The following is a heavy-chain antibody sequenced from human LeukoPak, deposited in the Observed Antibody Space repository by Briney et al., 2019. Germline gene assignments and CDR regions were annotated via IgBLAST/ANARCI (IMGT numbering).Heavy chain of an antibody. D-gene: IGHD2-2*01. V-gene: IGHV4-34*01. Sequence: SETPSLTCAVYGGSFSGYYWSWIRQPPGKGLEWIGEINHSGSTNYNPSLKSRVTISVDTSKNQFSLKLSSVTAADTAVYYCASRKLGYCSSTSCSLTYYYYYYGMDVWGQGTTVTVSS. CDR3: ASRKLGYCSSTSCSLTYYYYYYGMDV. CDR2: INHSGST. J-gene: IGHJ6*02. CDR1: GGSFSGYY.